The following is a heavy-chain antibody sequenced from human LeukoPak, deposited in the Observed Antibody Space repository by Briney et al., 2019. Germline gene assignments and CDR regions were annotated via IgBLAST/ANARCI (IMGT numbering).Heavy chain of an antibody. CDR3: AKDVDGSGSYFQYYYYGMDV. CDR2: ISYDGSNK. Sequence: PGGSLRLSCAASGFTFSNYWMSWVRQAPGKGLEWVAVISYDGSNKYYADSVKGRFTISRDNSKNTLYLQMNSLRAEDTAVYYCAKDVDGSGSYFQYYYYGMDVWGQGTMVTVSS. CDR1: GFTFSNYW. J-gene: IGHJ6*02. D-gene: IGHD3-10*01. V-gene: IGHV3-30*18.